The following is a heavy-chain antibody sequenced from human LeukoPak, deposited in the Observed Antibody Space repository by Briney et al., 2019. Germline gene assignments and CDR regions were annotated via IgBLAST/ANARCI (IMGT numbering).Heavy chain of an antibody. D-gene: IGHD2-2*01. CDR3: ARVLYGSRVNVIDS. J-gene: IGHJ4*02. CDR2: MNEYGTEK. Sequence: GGSLTLPCAASGFTFSKYWMNWVRQAPGKGLEWVSNMNEYGTEKYYVDSVRGRFTISRDNAENSLFLHMNSLRVEDTAVYRCARVLYGSRVNVIDSWGPGILVTVSS. V-gene: IGHV3-7*01. CDR1: GFTFSKYW.